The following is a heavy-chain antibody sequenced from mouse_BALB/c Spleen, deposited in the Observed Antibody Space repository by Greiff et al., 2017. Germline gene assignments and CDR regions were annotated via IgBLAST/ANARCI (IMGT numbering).Heavy chain of an antibody. J-gene: IGHJ2*01. V-gene: IGHV1-14*01. CDR3: ARWGYDGKGYFDY. D-gene: IGHD2-2*01. Sequence: VQLQQSGPELVKPGASVKMSCKASGYTFTSYVMHWVKQKPGQGLEWIGYINPYNDGTNYNQKFKDKATLTADKSSSTAYMQLSSLTSEDSAVYYCARWGYDGKGYFDYWGQGTTLTVSS. CDR2: INPYNDGT. CDR1: GYTFTSYV.